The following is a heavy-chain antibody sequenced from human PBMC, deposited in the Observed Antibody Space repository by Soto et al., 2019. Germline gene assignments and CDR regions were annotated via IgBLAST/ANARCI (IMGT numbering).Heavy chain of an antibody. D-gene: IGHD3-16*02. Sequence: DVQLLESGGGLVEPGGSLTLSCAASGFPSSTYALNWVRQAPGKGPEWVSTISESGHHTHYADSVKGRFTISRDKSKNTLSLQMNSLRVDDTAIYYCTKSDGCGGGACYTGTYYYFDVWGRGNLGTVSS. CDR2: ISESGHHT. CDR1: GFPSSTYA. CDR3: TKSDGCGGGACYTGTYYYFDV. J-gene: IGHJ2*01. V-gene: IGHV3-23*01.